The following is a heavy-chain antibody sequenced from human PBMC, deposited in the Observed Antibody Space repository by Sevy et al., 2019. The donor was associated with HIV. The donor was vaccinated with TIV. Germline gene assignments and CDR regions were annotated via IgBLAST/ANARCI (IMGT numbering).Heavy chain of an antibody. CDR1: GFTFSSYG. J-gene: IGHJ4*02. CDR3: AKHGDYGKYFDY. D-gene: IGHD4-17*01. Sequence: GGSLRLSCAASGFTFSSYGMHWVRQAPGKGLEWVAFIRYDGSNKYYADSVKGRFTISRDTSKNTLYLQMNSLRAEDTAVYYCAKHGDYGKYFDYWGQGTLVTVSS. CDR2: IRYDGSNK. V-gene: IGHV3-30*02.